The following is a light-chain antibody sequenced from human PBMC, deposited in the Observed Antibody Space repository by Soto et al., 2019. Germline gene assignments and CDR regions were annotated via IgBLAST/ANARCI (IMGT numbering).Light chain of an antibody. CDR3: CSYAGNTTWV. V-gene: IGLV2-23*02. CDR2: EVT. CDR1: SSDVGSHNF. Sequence: QSVLTQPASVSGSPGQSITISCTGTSSDVGSHNFVSWYQQRPGKAPKLMIFEVTKRPSGVSSRFSASKSGNTASLTISGVHAEDEADYYCCSYAGNTTWVFGGGTKLTVL. J-gene: IGLJ3*02.